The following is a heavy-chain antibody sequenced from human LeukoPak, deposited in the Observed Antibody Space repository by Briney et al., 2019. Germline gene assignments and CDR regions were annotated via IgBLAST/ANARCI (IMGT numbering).Heavy chain of an antibody. Sequence: GGSLRLSCVGAGFTYSNYWMHWARQARGKGPVWVSRINPDGTTTDYADSVKGRFTISRDNAKNLLYLQMNGLSADDTAVYYCAKDLSWNTADRWGQGTLVTVSS. CDR3: AKDLSWNTADR. J-gene: IGHJ5*02. CDR1: GFTYSNYW. D-gene: IGHD1/OR15-1a*01. CDR2: INPDGTTT. V-gene: IGHV3-74*01.